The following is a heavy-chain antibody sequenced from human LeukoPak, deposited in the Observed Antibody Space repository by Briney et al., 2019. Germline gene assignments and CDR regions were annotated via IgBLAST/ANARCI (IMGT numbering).Heavy chain of an antibody. CDR2: IYYSGSS. Sequence: SETLSLTCTVSGGSISSYYWSWIRQPPGKGLEWIGYIYYSGSSNYNPSLKSRVTISVDTSKNQISLKLSSVTAADTAVYYCARANRYDLFFDYWGQGTLVTVSS. V-gene: IGHV4-59*01. CDR1: GGSISSYY. D-gene: IGHD5-12*01. J-gene: IGHJ4*02. CDR3: ARANRYDLFFDY.